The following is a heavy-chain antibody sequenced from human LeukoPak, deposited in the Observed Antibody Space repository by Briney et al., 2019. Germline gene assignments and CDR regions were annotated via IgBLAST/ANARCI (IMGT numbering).Heavy chain of an antibody. Sequence: SETLSLTCTVSGGSISSYYWSWIRQPPGKGLEWIGYIYYSGSTNYNPSLKSRVTISVDTSKNQFSLKLSSVTAADTAVYYCARNSAAGATFRYYYYGMDVWGQGTTVTVSS. CDR2: IYYSGST. CDR1: GGSISSYY. D-gene: IGHD1-26*01. V-gene: IGHV4-59*08. CDR3: ARNSAAGATFRYYYYGMDV. J-gene: IGHJ6*02.